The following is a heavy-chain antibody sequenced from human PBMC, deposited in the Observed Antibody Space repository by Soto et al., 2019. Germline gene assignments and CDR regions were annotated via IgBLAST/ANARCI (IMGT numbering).Heavy chain of an antibody. J-gene: IGHJ4*02. Sequence: ASVKGFCKVSGYTLTELSMHWVRQAPGKGLEWMGGFDPEDGETIDAQKYQGRVTMTEDTSTDTAYMELSSLRSEVTTVYYCATGRYDSSGYYTSVFYYWGQGTLGTVSS. D-gene: IGHD3-22*01. V-gene: IGHV1-24*01. CDR1: GYTLTELS. CDR3: ATGRYDSSGYYTSVFYY. CDR2: FDPEDGET.